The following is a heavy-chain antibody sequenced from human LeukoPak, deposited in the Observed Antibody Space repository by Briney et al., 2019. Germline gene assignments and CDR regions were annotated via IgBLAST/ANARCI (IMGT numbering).Heavy chain of an antibody. V-gene: IGHV3-7*01. Sequence: GGSLRLSCAASGFTFSSCWMSWVRQAPGKGLEWVANIKQDGSEKYYVDSVKGRFTISRDNAKNSLYLQMNSLRAEDTAVYYCAGGYRGSGYYWGGYWGPGTLVTVSS. CDR3: AGGYRGSGYYWGGY. J-gene: IGHJ4*02. CDR1: GFTFSSCW. CDR2: IKQDGSEK. D-gene: IGHD3-22*01.